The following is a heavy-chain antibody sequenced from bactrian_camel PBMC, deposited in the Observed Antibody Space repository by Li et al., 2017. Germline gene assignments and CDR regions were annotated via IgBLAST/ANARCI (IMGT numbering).Heavy chain of an antibody. J-gene: IGHJ4*01. D-gene: IGHD5*01. V-gene: IGHV3-2*01. CDR2: ITAGGDKT. CDR3: ATPSVVGSARIYEYAY. CDR1: GFTFSSYY. Sequence: VQLVESGGGLVQPGGSLRLSCTASGFTFSSYYMSWVRQAPAKGMEWEWVSSITAGGDKTAYTDSVKGRFTHSRDNAKNTMYLQMNILKSEDTALYYCATPSVVGSARIYEYAYWGQGTQVTVS.